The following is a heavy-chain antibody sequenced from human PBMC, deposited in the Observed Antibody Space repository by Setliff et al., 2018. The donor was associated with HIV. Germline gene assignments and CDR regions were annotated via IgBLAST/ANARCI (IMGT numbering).Heavy chain of an antibody. CDR2: IRYDGRNK. J-gene: IGHJ6*02. V-gene: IGHV3-30*02. D-gene: IGHD4-17*01. Sequence: GGSLRLSCAASGFTFSRYGLHWVRQAPGKGLNWVTFIRYDGRNKFYADSVKGRFTISRDNSKNTLYLQRESLTVEDTAVYYCASANDYGDYGGMDVWGQGTTVTVSS. CDR1: GFTFSRYG. CDR3: ASANDYGDYGGMDV.